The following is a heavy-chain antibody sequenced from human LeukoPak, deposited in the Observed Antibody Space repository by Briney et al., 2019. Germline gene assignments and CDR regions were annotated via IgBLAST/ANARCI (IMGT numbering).Heavy chain of an antibody. J-gene: IGHJ4*02. Sequence: ASVKVSCKASGYTFTTSGISWVRQAPGQGLEWMGWISVYNGNTNYAQNLQGRVTMTTDTSTSTAYMEVRSLRSEDTAVYYCARGYCSSTSCYWSPFDYWGQGTLVTVSS. D-gene: IGHD2-2*01. V-gene: IGHV1-18*01. CDR2: ISVYNGNT. CDR3: ARGYCSSTSCYWSPFDY. CDR1: GYTFTTSG.